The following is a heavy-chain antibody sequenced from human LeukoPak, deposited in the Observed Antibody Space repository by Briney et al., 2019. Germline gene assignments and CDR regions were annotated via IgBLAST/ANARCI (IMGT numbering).Heavy chain of an antibody. Sequence: GGSLRLTCAASGFTFSSYGMHWVRQAPGKGLEWVAVIWYDGSNKYYADSVKGRFTISRDNSKNTLYLQMNSLRAEDTAVYYCARERVGYGDYDAFDIWGQGTMVTVSS. CDR2: IWYDGSNK. CDR1: GFTFSSYG. J-gene: IGHJ3*02. CDR3: ARERVGYGDYDAFDI. V-gene: IGHV3-33*01. D-gene: IGHD4-17*01.